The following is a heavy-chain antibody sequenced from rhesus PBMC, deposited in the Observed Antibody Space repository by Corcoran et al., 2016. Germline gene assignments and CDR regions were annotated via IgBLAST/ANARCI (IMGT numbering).Heavy chain of an antibody. CDR2: ISTGGGST. V-gene: IGHV3S5*01. J-gene: IGHJ4*01. CDR1: GFTFSSYG. CDR3: AKVAGWQWADY. D-gene: IGHD5-24*01. Sequence: EVQLVESGGGLVQPGGSLRLSCAASGFTFSSYGMSWCCQAPGKGLELGSYISTGGGSTYYADSVKGRFTIPRDNSQNTLSLLMHGLRAEDTAVYYCAKVAGWQWADYWGQGVLVTVSS.